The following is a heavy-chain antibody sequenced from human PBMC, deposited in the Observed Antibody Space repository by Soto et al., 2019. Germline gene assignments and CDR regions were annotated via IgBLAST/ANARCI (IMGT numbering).Heavy chain of an antibody. Sequence: EVQLVQSGAEVKKPGESLKISCKGSGYNFPNYWIGWVRQMPGKGLEWMGIIYPGDSDTRYSPSFQGQVSISADKSISTAYLQWSSLEASDTAKYYCARHEDDNLTGYSHGMDVWGQGTTVTVSS. J-gene: IGHJ6*02. CDR1: GYNFPNYW. D-gene: IGHD3-9*01. CDR2: IYPGDSDT. V-gene: IGHV5-51*01. CDR3: ARHEDDNLTGYSHGMDV.